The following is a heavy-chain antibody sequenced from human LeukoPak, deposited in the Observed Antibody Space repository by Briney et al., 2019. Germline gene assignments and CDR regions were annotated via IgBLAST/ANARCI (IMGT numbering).Heavy chain of an antibody. J-gene: IGHJ4*02. Sequence: AETLSLTCTVSGGSISSSSSYYWGWIRQPPGKGLEWIGSIYYTGDTYYNSSLKSRVTISVDTSKNQFSLKLSSVTAADTAVYYCASGYSGRRFDYWGQGTLVTVSS. CDR2: IYYTGDT. CDR3: ASGYSGRRFDY. V-gene: IGHV4-39*07. D-gene: IGHD1-26*01. CDR1: GGSISSSSSYY.